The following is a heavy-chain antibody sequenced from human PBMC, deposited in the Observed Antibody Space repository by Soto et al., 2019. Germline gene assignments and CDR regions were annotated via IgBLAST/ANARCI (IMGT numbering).Heavy chain of an antibody. V-gene: IGHV1-8*01. Sequence: GASVKVSCKASGYTFTSYDINWVRQATGQGLEWMGWMNPNSGNTGYAQKFQGRVTMTRNTSISTAYMELSSLRSEDTAVYYCARLSYCDFWSGYPYYYYYGMDVWGQGTTVTVS. J-gene: IGHJ6*02. D-gene: IGHD3-3*01. CDR2: MNPNSGNT. CDR3: ARLSYCDFWSGYPYYYYYGMDV. CDR1: GYTFTSYD.